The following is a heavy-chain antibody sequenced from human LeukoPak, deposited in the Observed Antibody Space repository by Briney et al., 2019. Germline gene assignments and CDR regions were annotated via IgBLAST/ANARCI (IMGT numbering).Heavy chain of an antibody. CDR2: IRSKAYGGTT. J-gene: IGHJ4*02. CDR3: TRAGDYYDSSGYYYGTFDY. V-gene: IGHV3-49*03. Sequence: PGGSLRLSCTASGFTFGDYTMSWFRQAPGKGLEWVGFIRSKAYGGTTEYAASVKGRFTISRDDSKSIASLQMNSLKTEDTAVYYCTRAGDYYDSSGYYYGTFDYWGQGTLVTVSS. D-gene: IGHD3-22*01. CDR1: GFTFGDYT.